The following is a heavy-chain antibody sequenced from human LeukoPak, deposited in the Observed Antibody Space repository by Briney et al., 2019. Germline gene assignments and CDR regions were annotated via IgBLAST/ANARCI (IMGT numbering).Heavy chain of an antibody. CDR1: GFTFSSYA. CDR2: ISGSGINT. D-gene: IGHD2-15*01. Sequence: PGGSLRLSCAASGFTFSSYAMSWVRQAPGKGLEWVSAISGSGINTYYADSVKGRFTISRDNSKNTLYLQMNSLRADDTAIYYCVKTSGGSWALNFWGQGTLVTVSS. V-gene: IGHV3-23*01. J-gene: IGHJ4*02. CDR3: VKTSGGSWALNF.